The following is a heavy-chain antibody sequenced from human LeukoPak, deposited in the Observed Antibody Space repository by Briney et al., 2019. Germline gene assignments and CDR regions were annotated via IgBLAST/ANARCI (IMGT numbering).Heavy chain of an antibody. CDR2: ITPILGIA. V-gene: IGHV1-69*04. CDR1: GGTFSSYA. Sequence: GASVKVSCKASGGTFSSYAISWVRQAPGQGLEWMGRITPILGIANYAQKFQGRVTITADKSTSTAYMELSSLRSEDTAVYYCAIDGDYGDSLDYYYGMDVWGQGTTVTVSS. J-gene: IGHJ6*02. CDR3: AIDGDYGDSLDYYYGMDV. D-gene: IGHD4-17*01.